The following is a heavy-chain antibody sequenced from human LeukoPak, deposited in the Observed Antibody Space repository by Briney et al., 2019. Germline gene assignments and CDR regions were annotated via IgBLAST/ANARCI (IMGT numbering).Heavy chain of an antibody. CDR3: ARGTGDRVY. CDR1: GGSFSGYY. CDR2: INHSGST. Sequence: SETLSLTCAVYGGSFSGYYWSWIRQPPGKGLEWIGEINHSGSTNYNPSLKSRVTISVDTSKNQFSLKLSSVTAADTAVYYCARGTGDRVYRGQGTLVTVSS. D-gene: IGHD7-27*01. V-gene: IGHV4-34*01. J-gene: IGHJ4*02.